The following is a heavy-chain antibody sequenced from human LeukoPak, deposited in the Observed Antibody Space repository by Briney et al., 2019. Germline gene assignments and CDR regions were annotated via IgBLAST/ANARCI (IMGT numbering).Heavy chain of an antibody. Sequence: GGSLRLSCAASGFTFSSYGMHWVRQAPGKGLEWVAVISYDGSNKYYADSVRGRFTISRDNSKNTLYLQMNSLRAEDTAVYYCAKTGGDIVVVVAATFFDYWGQGTLVTVSS. J-gene: IGHJ4*02. D-gene: IGHD2-15*01. CDR2: ISYDGSNK. V-gene: IGHV3-30*18. CDR1: GFTFSSYG. CDR3: AKTGGDIVVVVAATFFDY.